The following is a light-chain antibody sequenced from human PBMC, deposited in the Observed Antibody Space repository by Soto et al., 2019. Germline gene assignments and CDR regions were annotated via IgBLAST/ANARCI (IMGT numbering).Light chain of an antibody. CDR3: GAWDDSLSGVV. Sequence: QSVLTQPPSASEAPGQGVTISCSGSPSNIGSNSVNWYQQLPGTAPKLLIYSSDQRPSGVPDRFSGSRSGTSASLAISGLQSEDEADYYCGAWDDSLSGVVFGGGTKLTVL. J-gene: IGLJ2*01. CDR2: SSD. V-gene: IGLV1-44*01. CDR1: PSNIGSNS.